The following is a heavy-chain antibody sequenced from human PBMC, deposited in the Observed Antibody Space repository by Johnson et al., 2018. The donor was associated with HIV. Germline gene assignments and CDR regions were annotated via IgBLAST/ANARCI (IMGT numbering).Heavy chain of an antibody. J-gene: IGHJ3*02. Sequence: QVQLVESGGGVVQPGRSLRLSCAASGFSLSNCGMHWVRQAPGKGLQWVAVTSNDGSNKYYADSVKGRFTIYRDNFKNTLYLQMNGLRPEDTAVYYCAKEDPWRRAFDIWGQGTVVTVSS. D-gene: IGHD1-1*01. V-gene: IGHV3-30*19. CDR3: AKEDPWRRAFDI. CDR2: TSNDGSNK. CDR1: GFSLSNCG.